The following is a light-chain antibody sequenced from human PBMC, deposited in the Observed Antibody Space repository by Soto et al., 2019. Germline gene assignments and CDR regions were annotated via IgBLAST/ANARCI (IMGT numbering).Light chain of an antibody. CDR2: WAS. Sequence: DIVMTQSPDSLAVSLGERATINCKSSQSVLYNSNNKNCLAWYQQKPGQPPKLLIYWASTRGSGVPDRFSGSGSGTDFTLTITSLQAEDVAVYYFQQHYSLPCTVGQGTKVDSK. J-gene: IGKJ1*01. CDR3: QQHYSLPCT. V-gene: IGKV4-1*01. CDR1: QSVLYNSNNKNC.